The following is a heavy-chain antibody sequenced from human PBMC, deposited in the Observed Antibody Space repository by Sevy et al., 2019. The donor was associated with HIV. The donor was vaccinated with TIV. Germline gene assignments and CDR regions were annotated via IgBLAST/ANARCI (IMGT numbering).Heavy chain of an antibody. D-gene: IGHD3-3*01. CDR3: AREFGDGYNPRYYFDY. CDR2: IYSGGTT. V-gene: IGHV3-53*01. Sequence: GGSLRLSCAASGFTVSTNYMSWVRQAPGKGLEWVSVIYSGGTTYYADSVKGRFTISRDKSMNTLYLQMNSLRAEDTAVYYCAREFGDGYNPRYYFDYWGQGTLVTVSS. J-gene: IGHJ4*02. CDR1: GFTVSTNY.